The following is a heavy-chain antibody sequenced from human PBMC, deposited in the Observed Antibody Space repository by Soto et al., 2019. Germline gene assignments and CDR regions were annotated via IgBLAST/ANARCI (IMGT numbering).Heavy chain of an antibody. Sequence: QLVESGGGLVKPGGSLRLSCVASGFPFSSFSLNWIRQAPGKGLEWVSSIGRVSTYIYYADSVRGRFTVSRDNAKNSVYLQMNGLTAEDSGIYYCARVTAGSGSYQIDLWGQETLVTVSS. J-gene: IGHJ4*02. CDR3: ARVTAGSGSYQIDL. CDR2: IGRVSTYI. D-gene: IGHD3-10*01. CDR1: GFPFSSFS. V-gene: IGHV3-21*02.